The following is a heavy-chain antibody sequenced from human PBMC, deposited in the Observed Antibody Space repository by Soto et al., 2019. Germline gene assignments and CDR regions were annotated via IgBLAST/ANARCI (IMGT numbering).Heavy chain of an antibody. CDR1: AGSISSRNW. CDR3: ARTSYYDSSGYYGMYV. Sequence: SETLSLTCAVSAGSISSRNWWTWVRQSPGKGLEWIGEIHHSGSTNYNPSLKSRVTISVDNSKNQFSLKLTSVTAADTAVYYYARTSYYDSSGYYGMYVCAQGTTVTVSS. V-gene: IGHV4-4*02. CDR2: IHHSGST. J-gene: IGHJ6*02. D-gene: IGHD3-22*01.